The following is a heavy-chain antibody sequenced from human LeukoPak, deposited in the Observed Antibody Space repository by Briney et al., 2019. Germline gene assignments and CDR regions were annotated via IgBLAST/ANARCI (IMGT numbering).Heavy chain of an antibody. J-gene: IGHJ5*02. CDR3: ARLWGYCSSTSCCVHWFDP. CDR1: GGSISSYY. V-gene: IGHV4-4*09. CDR2: IYTSGST. D-gene: IGHD2-2*01. Sequence: SETLSLTCTVSGGSISSYYWSWIRQPPGKGLEWIGYIYTSGSTNYNPSLKSRVTISVDTSKNQFSLKLSSVTAADTAVYYCARLWGYCSSTSCCVHWFDPWGQGTLVTVSS.